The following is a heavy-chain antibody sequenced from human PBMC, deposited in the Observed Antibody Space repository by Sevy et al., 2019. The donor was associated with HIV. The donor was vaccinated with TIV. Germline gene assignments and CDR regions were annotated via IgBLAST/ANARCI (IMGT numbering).Heavy chain of an antibody. CDR3: AKESDYGDFDY. Sequence: GGSLRLSCAASGFTFSSYAMSWVRQAPGKGLEWVSAISGSGGSTYYADSVKGRFTNSRDNSKNKLYLQMNSLRAEDTAIYYCAKESDYGDFDYWGQGTLVTVSS. V-gene: IGHV3-23*01. J-gene: IGHJ4*02. CDR2: ISGSGGST. CDR1: GFTFSSYA. D-gene: IGHD4-17*01.